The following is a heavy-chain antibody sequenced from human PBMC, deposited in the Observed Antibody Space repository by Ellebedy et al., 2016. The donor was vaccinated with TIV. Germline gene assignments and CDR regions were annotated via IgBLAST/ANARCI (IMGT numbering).Heavy chain of an antibody. CDR2: FDPQDGET. CDR3: ATDPLGESFDY. D-gene: IGHD3-10*01. J-gene: IGHJ4*02. CDR1: GYTLTELS. V-gene: IGHV1-24*01. Sequence: ASVKVSCXVSGYTLTELSMHWVRQAPGKGLEWMGGFDPQDGETFHAQKFQGRVTMTEDTSTDTAYMELSSLSSEDTAVYYCATDPLGESFDYWGQGTLVTVSS.